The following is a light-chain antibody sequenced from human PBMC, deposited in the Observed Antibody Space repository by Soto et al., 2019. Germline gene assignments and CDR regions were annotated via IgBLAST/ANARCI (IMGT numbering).Light chain of an antibody. CDR1: QSVTRSS. Sequence: EIVLTQSPGTLSLSPGERATLSCRASQSVTRSSLAWYQQKPGQAPRLLIYGASSRATGIPDRFSGSGSGTHFTLDVSRLEPEDFAMSYCHQYGSSPWTFGQGTKVDIK. CDR3: HQYGSSPWT. J-gene: IGKJ1*01. V-gene: IGKV3-20*01. CDR2: GAS.